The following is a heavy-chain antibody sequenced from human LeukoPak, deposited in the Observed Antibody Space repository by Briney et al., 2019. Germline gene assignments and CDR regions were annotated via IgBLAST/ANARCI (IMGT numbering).Heavy chain of an antibody. J-gene: IGHJ4*02. V-gene: IGHV3-21*06. D-gene: IGHD3-22*01. Sequence: GGSLRLSCAASGLTFSSFSFNWVRQGPGKGLEWVSSINTVASYIYYADSVKGRFTISRDNAKDSLYLQMNSLRAEDTGVYYCARLRRNSDKSGFYYYYDYWGQGTLVTVSS. CDR1: GLTFSSFS. CDR3: ARLRRNSDKSGFYYYYDY. CDR2: INTVASYI.